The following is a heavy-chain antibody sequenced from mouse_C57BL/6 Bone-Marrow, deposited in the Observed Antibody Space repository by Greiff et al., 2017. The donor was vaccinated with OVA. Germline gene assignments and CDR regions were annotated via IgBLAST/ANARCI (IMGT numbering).Heavy chain of an antibody. CDR2: ILPGSGST. J-gene: IGHJ3*01. CDR3: YYYYGSSPSWFAY. D-gene: IGHD1-1*01. V-gene: IGHV1-9*01. CDR1: GYTFTGYW. Sequence: VKLVESGAELMKPGASVKLSCKATGYTFTGYWIAWVKQRPGHGLEWIGEILPGSGSTKYNEKFKGKATFTADPSSNTAYMQLSSLTTEDSAIYYCYYYYGSSPSWFAYWGQGTLVTVSA.